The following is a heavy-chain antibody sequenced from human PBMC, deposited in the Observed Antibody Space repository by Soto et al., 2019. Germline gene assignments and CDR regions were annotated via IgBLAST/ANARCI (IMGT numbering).Heavy chain of an antibody. V-gene: IGHV4-31*03. Sequence: SETLSLTCTVSGCSISNGYYYWSWVRQNPGKGLEWIGHIYHSGRTYYNPSLKSRVTISVDTSKNQFSLNLSSVTAADTAVYYCARWVEVSLDYFDSWGQGTPVTVSS. CDR3: ARWVEVSLDYFDS. CDR2: IYHSGRT. D-gene: IGHD2-15*01. J-gene: IGHJ4*02. CDR1: GCSISNGYYY.